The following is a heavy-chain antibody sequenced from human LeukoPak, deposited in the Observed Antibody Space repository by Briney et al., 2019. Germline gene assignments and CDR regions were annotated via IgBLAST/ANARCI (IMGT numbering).Heavy chain of an antibody. D-gene: IGHD3-22*01. Sequence: PSETLSLTCAVYGESFSGYYWSWVHQPPGKGLEWIGEINHRGSTNYNSSLKSRVTISVDASKSQFSLKLSSVTAADTAVYYCAREAYYYDSSGYFGLHHDAFDIWGQGTMVTVSS. CDR1: GESFSGYY. CDR2: INHRGST. V-gene: IGHV4-34*01. J-gene: IGHJ3*02. CDR3: AREAYYYDSSGYFGLHHDAFDI.